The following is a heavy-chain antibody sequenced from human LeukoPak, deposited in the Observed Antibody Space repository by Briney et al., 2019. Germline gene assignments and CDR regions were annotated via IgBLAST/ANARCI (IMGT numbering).Heavy chain of an antibody. CDR1: GYTLTDYY. J-gene: IGHJ4*02. Sequence: ASVKVSCKASGYTLTDYYLHWVRQAPGQGLEWMGWINSNSGRTHYIQDFQGRVTMTRDTSISTAYMEVSRLRSDDTAVYYCARVHTMVRGIIISFDSWGQGTLVTVSS. CDR2: INSNSGRT. CDR3: ARVHTMVRGIIISFDS. V-gene: IGHV1-2*02. D-gene: IGHD3-10*01.